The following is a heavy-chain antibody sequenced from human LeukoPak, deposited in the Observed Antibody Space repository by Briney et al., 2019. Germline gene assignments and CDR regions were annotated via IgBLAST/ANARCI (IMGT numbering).Heavy chain of an antibody. CDR3: ARPYSGSYSI. CDR1: GFTFSDYY. CDR2: ISSSSSYT. D-gene: IGHD1-26*01. V-gene: IGHV3-11*03. J-gene: IGHJ3*02. Sequence: PGGSLRLSCAAPGFTFSDYYMSWIRQAPGKGLEWVSYISSSSSYTNYADSVKGRFTISRDNAKNSLYLQMNSLRAEDTAVYYCARPYSGSYSIWGQGTMVTVSS.